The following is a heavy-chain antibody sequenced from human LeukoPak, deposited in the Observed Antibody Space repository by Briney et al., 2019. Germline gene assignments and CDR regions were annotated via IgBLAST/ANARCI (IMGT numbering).Heavy chain of an antibody. D-gene: IGHD6-13*01. J-gene: IGHJ6*02. CDR1: GGTFSSYA. V-gene: IGHV1-69*13. CDR2: IIPIFGTA. CDR3: AREFTNRIAAAGSYYYYGMDV. Sequence: SVKVSCTASGGTFSSYAISWVRQAPGQGLEWMGGIIPIFGTASYAQKFQGRVTITADESTSTAYMELSSLRSEDTAVYYCAREFTNRIAAAGSYYYYGMDVWGQGTTVTVSS.